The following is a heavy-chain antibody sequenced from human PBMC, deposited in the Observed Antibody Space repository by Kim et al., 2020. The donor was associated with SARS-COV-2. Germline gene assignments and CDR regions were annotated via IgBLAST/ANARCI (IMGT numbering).Heavy chain of an antibody. J-gene: IGHJ4*02. CDR1: GFTFSSYA. CDR3: ARESPNNYYGSGGLFDY. D-gene: IGHD3-10*01. CDR2: ISYDGSNK. V-gene: IGHV3-30*04. Sequence: GGSLRLSCAASGFTFSSYAMHWVRQAPGKGLEWVAVISYDGSNKYYADSVKGRFTISRDNSKNTLYLQMNSLRAEDTAVYYCARESPNNYYGSGGLFDYWGQGTLVTVSS.